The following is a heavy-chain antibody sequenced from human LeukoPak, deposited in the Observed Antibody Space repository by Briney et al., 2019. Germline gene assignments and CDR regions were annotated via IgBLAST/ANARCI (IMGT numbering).Heavy chain of an antibody. J-gene: IGHJ4*02. V-gene: IGHV3-30-3*01. CDR1: GFTFSSYA. CDR2: ISYDGSNK. D-gene: IGHD5-12*01. Sequence: GRSLRLSCAASGFTFSSYAMHWVRQAPGKGLEWVAVISYDGSNKYYADSVKGRFTISRDNSKNALYLQMNSLRAEDTAVYYCASCGYVLFDYWGQGTLVTVSS. CDR3: ASCGYVLFDY.